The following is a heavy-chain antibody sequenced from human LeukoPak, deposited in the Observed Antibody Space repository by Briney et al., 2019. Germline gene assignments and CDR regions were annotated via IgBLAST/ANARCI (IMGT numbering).Heavy chain of an antibody. D-gene: IGHD1-7*01. CDR3: ARGVELLD. CDR1: GGSINSYY. J-gene: IGHJ4*02. CDR2: IHYSGST. Sequence: SETLSLTCTVSGGSINSYYWSWIRQPPGKGLEWIGYIHYSGSTNYNPSLKSRVTISAVTSKNQFSLKLSSVTAADTAVYYCARGVELLDWGQGTLVTVSS. V-gene: IGHV4-59*01.